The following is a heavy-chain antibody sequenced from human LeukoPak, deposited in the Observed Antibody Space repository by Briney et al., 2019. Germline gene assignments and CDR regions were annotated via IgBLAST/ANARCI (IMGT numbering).Heavy chain of an antibody. CDR1: GFTFSSYS. V-gene: IGHV3-21*01. CDR2: ISSSSSYI. J-gene: IGHJ3*02. Sequence: GGSLRLSCAASGFTFSSYSMNWVRQAPGKGLEWVSSISSSSSYIYYADSVKGRFTISRDNATNSLYLQMNSLRAEDTAVHYCARLGPLGDYYDSSGYYYPAAFDIWGQGTMVTVSS. D-gene: IGHD3-22*01. CDR3: ARLGPLGDYYDSSGYYYPAAFDI.